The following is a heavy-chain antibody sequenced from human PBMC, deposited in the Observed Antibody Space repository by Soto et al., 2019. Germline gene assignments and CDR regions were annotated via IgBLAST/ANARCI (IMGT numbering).Heavy chain of an antibody. D-gene: IGHD3-3*01. Sequence: QVQLQESGPGLVKPSETLSLTCTVSGGSISSYYWSWIRQPPGKGLEWIGYIYYSGSTNYNPSLKSRVTISVDTSKNPFSLKLSSVTAADTAVYYCARDRKYYDFWSGYYPHYGMDVWGQGTTVTVSS. CDR1: GGSISSYY. V-gene: IGHV4-59*01. CDR3: ARDRKYYDFWSGYYPHYGMDV. J-gene: IGHJ6*02. CDR2: IYYSGST.